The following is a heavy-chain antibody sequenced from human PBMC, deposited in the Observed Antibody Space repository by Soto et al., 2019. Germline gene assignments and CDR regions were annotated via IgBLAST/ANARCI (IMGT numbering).Heavy chain of an antibody. D-gene: IGHD3-10*01. V-gene: IGHV3-33*01. Sequence: QVQLVESGGGVVQPGRSLRLSCAASGFTFSSYGMHWVRQAPGKGLEWVAVIWYDGSNKYYADSVKGRFTISRDNSKNTLDLQMNSLRAEDTAVYYCAREMRGVGALRYWGQGTLVTVSS. CDR2: IWYDGSNK. CDR3: AREMRGVGALRY. J-gene: IGHJ4*02. CDR1: GFTFSSYG.